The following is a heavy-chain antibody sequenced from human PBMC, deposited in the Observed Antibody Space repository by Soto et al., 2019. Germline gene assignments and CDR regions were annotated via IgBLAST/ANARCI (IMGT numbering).Heavy chain of an antibody. CDR3: AKDLKGIYTCVDY. V-gene: IGHV3-23*01. CDR2: LSGDGTGA. Sequence: EVQLLESGGGLVQPGGSLRLSCAASGFTFSNYAMRWVRQAPGKGLEWVSALSGDGTGAYYADSVKGRFTISRDNSKNTLFLQMNSLRAEDTAVYYRAKDLKGIYTCVDYWGQGTLVTVSS. D-gene: IGHD5-12*01. J-gene: IGHJ4*02. CDR1: GFTFSNYA.